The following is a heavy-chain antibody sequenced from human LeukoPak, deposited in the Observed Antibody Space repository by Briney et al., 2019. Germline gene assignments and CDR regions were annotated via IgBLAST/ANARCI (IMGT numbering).Heavy chain of an antibody. CDR2: INPNSGGT. D-gene: IGHD6-13*01. CDR3: ARRYSSSWWSFDY. J-gene: IGHJ4*02. CDR1: GYTFTGYY. Sequence: ASVKVSCKASGYTFTGYYMHGVRQAPGQGLEWMAGINPNSGGTNYAQKFQGRVTMTRDTSISTAYMELSRLRSDDTAVYYCARRYSSSWWSFDYWGQGTLVTVSS. V-gene: IGHV1-2*02.